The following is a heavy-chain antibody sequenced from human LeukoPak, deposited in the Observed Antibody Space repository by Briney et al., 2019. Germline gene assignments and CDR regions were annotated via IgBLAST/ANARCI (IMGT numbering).Heavy chain of an antibody. D-gene: IGHD3-16*02. CDR1: GFTFSSYS. CDR3: ARGRRDYVWGSYPFDY. V-gene: IGHV3-21*01. Sequence: GGSLRLSCAASGFTFSSYSMNRVRQDPGKGLEWVSSTCSSSSYIYYADSVKGRFTISRDNAKNSLYLQMNSLRAEDTAVYYCARGRRDYVWGSYPFDYWGQGTLVTVSS. CDR2: TCSSSSYI. J-gene: IGHJ4*02.